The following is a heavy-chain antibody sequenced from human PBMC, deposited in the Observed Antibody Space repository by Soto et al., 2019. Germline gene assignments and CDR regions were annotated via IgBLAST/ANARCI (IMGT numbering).Heavy chain of an antibody. CDR2: IYYSGST. CDR3: ATHGREVALPYEYYGMDX. CDR1: GGSISSISYY. J-gene: IGHJ6*02. V-gene: IGHV4-39*01. Sequence: SDTLSLTFTVSGGSISSISYYWGWIRQPPGKGLEWIGSIYYSGSTYYNPSLKSRVTISVDTSKNQFSLKLSSVTAAETAVYYCATHGREVALPYEYYGMDXWGQGTTVTVS. D-gene: IGHD5-12*01.